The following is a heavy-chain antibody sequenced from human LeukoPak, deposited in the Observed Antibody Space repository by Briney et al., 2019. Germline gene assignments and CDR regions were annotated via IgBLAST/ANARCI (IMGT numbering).Heavy chain of an antibody. CDR2: IFYTGST. D-gene: IGHD2/OR15-2a*01. CDR1: GGSIRSYY. Sequence: SETLSLTCTVSGGSIRSYYWSWIRQPLGKGLEWLGYIFYTGSTKYNPSLKSRVTTSVDTSKNEFSLKLSSVAAADTAVYYCARVIRGYFDYWGQGTLVTVSS. J-gene: IGHJ4*02. CDR3: ARVIRGYFDY. V-gene: IGHV4-59*01.